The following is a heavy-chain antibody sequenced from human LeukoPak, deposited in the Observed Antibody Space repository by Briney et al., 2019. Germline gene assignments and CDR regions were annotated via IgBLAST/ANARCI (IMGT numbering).Heavy chain of an antibody. CDR1: GFTLRNYA. D-gene: IGHD1-26*01. CDR2: LIGSGGST. Sequence: PGGSLRLSCAASGFTLRNYAMNWVRQAPGKGLEWVSALIGSGGSTYYADSVKGRFTISRDNSKNTLYLQMNSLRAEDTAVYYCAREDRGSGSFDYWGQGTLVTVSS. V-gene: IGHV3-23*01. J-gene: IGHJ4*02. CDR3: AREDRGSGSFDY.